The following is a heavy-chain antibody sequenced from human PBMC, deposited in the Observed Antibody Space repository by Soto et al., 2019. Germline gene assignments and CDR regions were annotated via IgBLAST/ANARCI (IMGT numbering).Heavy chain of an antibody. CDR2: SYHSGIT. Sequence: QVQLQESGPGLVKPSGTLSLTFAVSSGSISSSNWWSWVRQPPGKGLEWIGESYHSGITNYNPSLKSRVPISVDKSKNQFSLKLSSVTAADRAVYYCASFSGYDSGFGWGQGTLVTVSS. CDR3: ASFSGYDSGFG. CDR1: SGSISSSNW. D-gene: IGHD5-12*01. V-gene: IGHV4-4*02. J-gene: IGHJ4*02.